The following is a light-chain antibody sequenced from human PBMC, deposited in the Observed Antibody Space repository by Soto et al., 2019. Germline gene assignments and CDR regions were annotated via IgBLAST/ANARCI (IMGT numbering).Light chain of an antibody. CDR3: QTWGTGFWV. Sequence: QPVLTQSPSASASLGTSVKLTCTLSSGHTNNAIAWHQQQPEKGPRYLMRLNSDGSHDKGDGIPDRFSGSSSGPERYLTISSLQSEDEGDYYCQTWGTGFWVFGGGTKLTVL. CDR1: SGHTNNA. CDR2: LNSDGSH. J-gene: IGLJ3*02. V-gene: IGLV4-69*01.